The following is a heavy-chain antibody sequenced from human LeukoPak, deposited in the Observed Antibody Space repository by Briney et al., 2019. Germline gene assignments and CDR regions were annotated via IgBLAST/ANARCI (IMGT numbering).Heavy chain of an antibody. D-gene: IGHD6-6*01. V-gene: IGHV1-24*01. Sequence: ASVKVSCKVPGYTLTELSMHWVRQAPGKGLEWMGGFDPEDGETIYAQKFQGRVTMTEDTSTDTAYMELSSLRSEDTAVYYCASYMAARREYYFDYWGQGTLVTVSS. CDR2: FDPEDGET. CDR3: ASYMAARREYYFDY. J-gene: IGHJ4*02. CDR1: GYTLTELS.